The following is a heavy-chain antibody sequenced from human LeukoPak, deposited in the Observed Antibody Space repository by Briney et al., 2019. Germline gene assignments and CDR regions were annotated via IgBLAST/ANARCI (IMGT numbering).Heavy chain of an antibody. J-gene: IGHJ4*02. D-gene: IGHD3-10*01. CDR2: INPNSGGT. Sequence: ASVKVSCKASGYTFAGYYMHWARQAPGQGLEWMGRINPNSGGTNYAQKFQGRVTMTRDTSISTAYMELSRLRSDDTAVYYCARGFNYYFDYWGQGTLVTVSS. CDR1: GYTFAGYY. V-gene: IGHV1-2*06. CDR3: ARGFNYYFDY.